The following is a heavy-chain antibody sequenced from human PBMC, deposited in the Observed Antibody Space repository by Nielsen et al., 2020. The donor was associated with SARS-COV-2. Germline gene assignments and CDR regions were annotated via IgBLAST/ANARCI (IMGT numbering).Heavy chain of an antibody. CDR1: AFTFSNYA. CDR2: ISSDGREK. J-gene: IGHJ4*02. CDR3: ANFWD. V-gene: IGHV3-30*04. Sequence: GSLKISCAASAFTFSNYAVHWVRQAPGKGLEWVAVISSDGREKYYADSVRGRFSISRDTSKNTVYLQMNSVRADDTGVYYCANFWDWGQGTLVTVSS. D-gene: IGHD3-3*01.